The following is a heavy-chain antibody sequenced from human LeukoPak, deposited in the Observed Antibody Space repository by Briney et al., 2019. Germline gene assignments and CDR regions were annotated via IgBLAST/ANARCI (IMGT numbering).Heavy chain of an antibody. CDR3: ARSDYGSGSYIDY. V-gene: IGHV1-2*02. J-gene: IGHJ4*02. Sequence: ASVRVSCKASGYTFIVNYIHWVRQAPGQGLEWMGWINPNSGGTIYAQRFQGRVTMTRDTSITTAYMELNRLRSDDTAVYYCARSDYGSGSYIDYWGQGTLVTISS. CDR2: INPNSGGT. CDR1: GYTFIVNY. D-gene: IGHD3-10*01.